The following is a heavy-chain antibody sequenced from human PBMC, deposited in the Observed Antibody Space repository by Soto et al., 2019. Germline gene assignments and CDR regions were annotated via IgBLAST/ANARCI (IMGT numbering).Heavy chain of an antibody. V-gene: IGHV1-46*03. D-gene: IGHD3-16*02. J-gene: IGHJ4*02. CDR2: INPSGGST. Sequence: ASVKVSCKASGYTFTSYYMHWVRQAPGQGLEWMGIINPSGGSTSYAQKFQGRVTMTRDTSTSTVYMELSSLRSEDTAVYYCARGESVITFGGVIVWYLDQWGQGALVTVSS. CDR1: GYTFTSYY. CDR3: ARGESVITFGGVIVWYLDQ.